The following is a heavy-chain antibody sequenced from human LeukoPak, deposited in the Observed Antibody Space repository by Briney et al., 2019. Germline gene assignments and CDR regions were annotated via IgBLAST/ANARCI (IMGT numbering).Heavy chain of an antibody. D-gene: IGHD1-26*01. CDR2: IYHSGST. Sequence: PSETLSLTCTVSGGSISSGGYYWSWIRQPPGKGLEWIGYIYHSGSTYYNPSLKSRVTISVDRSKNQFSLKLSSVTAADTAVYYCARGSREHAFDIWGQGTMVTVSS. CDR1: GGSISSGGYY. V-gene: IGHV4-30-2*01. CDR3: ARGSREHAFDI. J-gene: IGHJ3*02.